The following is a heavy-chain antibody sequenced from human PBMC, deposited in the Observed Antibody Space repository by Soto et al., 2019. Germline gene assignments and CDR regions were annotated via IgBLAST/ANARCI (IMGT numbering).Heavy chain of an antibody. J-gene: IGHJ4*02. CDR3: ASLSL. V-gene: IGHV3-21*01. Sequence: EVQLLESGGGLVQPGGSLRLSCAASGFTFYSYAMSWVRQAPGKGLEWVSTIGSSSSYIYYADSVKGRFTISRDNAKSSLYLQMNSLRAEDTAVYYCASLSLWGQGTLVTVSS. CDR1: GFTFYSYA. CDR2: IGSSSSYI.